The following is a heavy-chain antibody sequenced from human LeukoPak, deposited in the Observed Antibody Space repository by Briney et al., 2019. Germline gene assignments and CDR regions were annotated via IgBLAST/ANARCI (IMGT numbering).Heavy chain of an antibody. CDR2: INHSGST. CDR3: ARIARYYYDSSGYYHRSGYMDV. V-gene: IGHV4-34*01. D-gene: IGHD3-22*01. J-gene: IGHJ6*03. Sequence: GSLRLSCTASEFTFSSYEMNWVRQAPGKGLEWIGEINHSGSTNYNPSLKSRVTISVDTSKNQFSLKLSSVTAADTAVYYCARIARYYYDSSGYYHRSGYMDVWGKGTTVTISS. CDR1: EFTFSSYE.